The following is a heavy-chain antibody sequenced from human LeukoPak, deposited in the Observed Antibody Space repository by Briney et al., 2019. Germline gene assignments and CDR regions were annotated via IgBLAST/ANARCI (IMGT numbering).Heavy chain of an antibody. J-gene: IGHJ4*02. V-gene: IGHV4-34*01. CDR3: AREGNSGSYENYFDS. CDR2: INHSGST. D-gene: IGHD1-26*01. Sequence: SETLSLTCAVYGGSFSGYYWSWIRQPPGKGLEGIGEINHSGSTNYNPSLKSRVTLSVDTSKKQFSLKLSSVTAADTAVYYCAREGNSGSYENYFDSWGQGMLVTVSS. CDR1: GGSFSGYY.